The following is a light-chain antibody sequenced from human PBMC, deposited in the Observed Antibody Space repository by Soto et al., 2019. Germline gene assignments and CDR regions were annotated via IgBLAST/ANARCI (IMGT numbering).Light chain of an antibody. J-gene: IGLJ1*01. Sequence: QSVLTQPPSVSAAPGQKVTIACSGSDSNIGNNYVSWYQQVPGTAPKLLIHDNNKRPSGIPDRFSGSKSGTSATLDITGLQTGDEADYYCVSYTTSASYVFGTGTKLTVL. CDR2: DNN. CDR3: VSYTTSASYV. V-gene: IGLV1-51*01. CDR1: DSNIGNNY.